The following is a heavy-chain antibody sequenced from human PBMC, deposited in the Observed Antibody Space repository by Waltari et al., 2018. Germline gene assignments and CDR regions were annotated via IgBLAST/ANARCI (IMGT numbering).Heavy chain of an antibody. D-gene: IGHD1-1*01. Sequence: EVHLVESGGGVVQPGGSLRLSCAASGFTFDDYGMHWVRQPPGKGLEWGSLISGDVYSTSYADSVKGRFTISRDNSKNSLYLQMSSLRTEDTALYYCAKDMIGGNEEFDYWGQGTLVTVSS. CDR3: AKDMIGGNEEFDY. J-gene: IGHJ4*02. V-gene: IGHV3-43*02. CDR1: GFTFDDYG. CDR2: ISGDVYST.